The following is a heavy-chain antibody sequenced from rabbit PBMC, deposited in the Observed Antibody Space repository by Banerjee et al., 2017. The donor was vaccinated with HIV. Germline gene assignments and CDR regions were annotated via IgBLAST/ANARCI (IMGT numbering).Heavy chain of an antibody. Sequence: GDLVKPGASLTLTCTTSGFSFGNSYYMYWVRQAPGKGLELIACIYTGDGSTYYASWAKGRFTTSKTSSTTMTLQMTSLTAADTATYFCARSAGVGVYYNYFNLWGQGTLVTVS. CDR3: ARSAGVGVYYNYFNL. CDR2: IYTGDGST. V-gene: IGHV1S40*01. CDR1: GFSFGNSYY. J-gene: IGHJ4*01. D-gene: IGHD1-1*01.